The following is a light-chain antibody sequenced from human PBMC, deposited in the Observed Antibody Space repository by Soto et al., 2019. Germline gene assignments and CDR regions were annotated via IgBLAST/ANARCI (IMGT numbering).Light chain of an antibody. V-gene: IGKV1-5*03. CDR2: KAS. Sequence: DIQMTQSPSTLSVSVGDRVTITCRASQRISSWLAWYQQKPGKAPKLLIYKASSLESGVPSRFSGSGSGTEFTLNISSLQPDDFATYYCQQYNSYPCTFGQGNKVEIK. J-gene: IGKJ1*01. CDR1: QRISSW. CDR3: QQYNSYPCT.